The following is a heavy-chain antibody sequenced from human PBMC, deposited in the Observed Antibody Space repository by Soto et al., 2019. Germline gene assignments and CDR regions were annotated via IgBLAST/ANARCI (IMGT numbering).Heavy chain of an antibody. Sequence: EVQLLESGGTLVQPGGSLSLSSAASGFTFSTYAMNWVRQAPGKGLEWVSYISGTSGGSTYYADSVKGRFTMSRDNSKNTLFLQMNSLRVQDTAVYYCAIVSRFRGGLRSLFWSQGSLVTVSS. V-gene: IGHV3-23*01. J-gene: IGHJ4*02. CDR3: AIVSRFRGGLRSLF. CDR2: ISGTSGGST. D-gene: IGHD3-10*01. CDR1: GFTFSTYA.